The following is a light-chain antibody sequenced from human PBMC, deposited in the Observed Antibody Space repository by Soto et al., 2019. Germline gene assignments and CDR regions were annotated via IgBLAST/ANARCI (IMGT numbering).Light chain of an antibody. CDR2: EVS. J-gene: IGLJ2*01. V-gene: IGLV2-14*01. Sequence: SALTQPASVSGSPGQSITISCTGTSSDVGGYNYVSWYQQHPGNAPKLMIYEVSNRPSGVSNRFSGSKSGNTASLTISGLQAEDEADYYCSSYTSGSTLVFGGGTKVTVL. CDR3: SSYTSGSTLV. CDR1: SSDVGGYNY.